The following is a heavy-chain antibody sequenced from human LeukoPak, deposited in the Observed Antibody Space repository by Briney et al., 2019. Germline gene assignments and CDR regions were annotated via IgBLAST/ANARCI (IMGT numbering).Heavy chain of an antibody. V-gene: IGHV4-4*02. D-gene: IGHD6-13*01. CDR2: INHSGST. CDR3: ARVVSSSWEYYYYMDV. CDR1: GGSISSSNW. Sequence: SGTLSLTCAVSGGSISSSNWWSWIRQPPGKGLEWIGEINHSGSTNYNPSLKSRVTISVDTSKNQFSLKLTSVTAADTAVYYCARVVSSSWEYYYYMDVWGKGTTVTISS. J-gene: IGHJ6*03.